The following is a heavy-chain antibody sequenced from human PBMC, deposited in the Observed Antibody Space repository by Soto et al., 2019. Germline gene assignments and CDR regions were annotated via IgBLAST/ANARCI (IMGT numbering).Heavy chain of an antibody. J-gene: IGHJ4*02. CDR3: AREYSTSRYFDN. V-gene: IGHV3-74*01. Sequence: PGWSLRLSCAASGFTFSSNWMHWVRQVPGKGLVWVSRIGSDGTTTNYADSVKGRFTISRDNANNTLYLHMNSLRAEYTAVYYCAREYSTSRYFDNLGQGTQVTVSS. CDR1: GFTFSSNW. CDR2: IGSDGTTT. D-gene: IGHD1-26*01.